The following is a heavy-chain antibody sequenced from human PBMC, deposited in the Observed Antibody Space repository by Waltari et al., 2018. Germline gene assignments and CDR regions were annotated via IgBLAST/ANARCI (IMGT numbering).Heavy chain of an antibody. V-gene: IGHV1-8*03. J-gene: IGHJ6*03. Sequence: QVQLVQSGAEVKKPGASVKVSCKASGYTFTSYDINWVRQATGQGLEWMGWMNPNSGNTGYAQKFQGRVTITRNTSISTAYMERSSLRSEDTAVYYWARARSNVLRFLEFHYYYYMDVWGKGTTVTVSS. CDR2: MNPNSGNT. CDR3: ARARSNVLRFLEFHYYYYMDV. CDR1: GYTFTSYD. D-gene: IGHD3-3*01.